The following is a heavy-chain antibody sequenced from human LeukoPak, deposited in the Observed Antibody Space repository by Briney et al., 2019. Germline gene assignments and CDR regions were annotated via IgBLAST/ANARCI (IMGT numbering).Heavy chain of an antibody. J-gene: IGHJ4*02. V-gene: IGHV1-24*01. CDR2: FDPEDGET. CDR1: GYTLTELS. D-gene: IGHD3-3*01. Sequence: ASVKVSCKVSGYTLTELSMHWVRQAPGKGLEWMGGFDPEDGETIYAQKFQGRVTMTEDTSTDTAYMGLSSLRSEDTAVYYCATGWAYPLTIFGDADYWGQGTLVTVSS. CDR3: ATGWAYPLTIFGDADY.